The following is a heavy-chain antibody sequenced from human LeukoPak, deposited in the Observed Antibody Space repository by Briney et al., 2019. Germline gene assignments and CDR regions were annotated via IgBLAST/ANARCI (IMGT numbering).Heavy chain of an antibody. V-gene: IGHV3-30*02. D-gene: IGHD6-19*01. Sequence: GSLRLSCAASGFTFSSYGMHWVRQAPGKGLEWVAFIRYDGSNKNYADSVKGRFTISRDNSKNTLYLQMNSLRAEDTAVYYCAKDSGDSGWSSWGQGTLVTVSS. CDR2: IRYDGSNK. CDR3: AKDSGDSGWSS. J-gene: IGHJ5*02. CDR1: GFTFSSYG.